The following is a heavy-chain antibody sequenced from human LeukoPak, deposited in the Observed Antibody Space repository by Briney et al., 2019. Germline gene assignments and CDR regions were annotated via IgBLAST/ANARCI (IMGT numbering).Heavy chain of an antibody. CDR2: IKQDGSEE. V-gene: IGHV3-7*05. Sequence: GGSLRLSCAASGFTFRNYRMNWDRQAPGKGLEWVANIKQDGSEEYYVDSVKGRFTISRDNAKNSLYLQMNSLRAEDTAVYYCARGRQWLSKGYFDYWGQGTLVTVSS. CDR3: ARGRQWLSKGYFDY. D-gene: IGHD6-19*01. J-gene: IGHJ4*02. CDR1: GFTFRNYR.